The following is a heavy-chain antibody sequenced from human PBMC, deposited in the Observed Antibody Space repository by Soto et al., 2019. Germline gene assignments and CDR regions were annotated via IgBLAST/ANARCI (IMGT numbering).Heavy chain of an antibody. CDR2: ISSTETYL. Sequence: LSCATSGFNFKSYRMNWVRQAPGKGLEWISSISSTETYLHYADSVKGRFTISRDNTKNSPYLQMKSLRDDDTAIYYCAREGSYDASRSYMQAFCYWGPGTLVTVSS. D-gene: IGHD3-22*01. J-gene: IGHJ4*02. CDR3: AREGSYDASRSYMQAFCY. V-gene: IGHV3-21*01. CDR1: GFNFKSYR.